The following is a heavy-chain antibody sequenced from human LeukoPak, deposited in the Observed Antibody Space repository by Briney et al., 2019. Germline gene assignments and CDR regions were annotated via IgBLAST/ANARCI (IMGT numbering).Heavy chain of an antibody. Sequence: SETLSLTCTVSGYSISSGYYWGWIRQPPGKGLEWIGSIYHGGSTYYNPSLKSRVTISVDTSKNQFSLKLSSVTAADTAVYYCARRLLRIQLWSISPYYFDYWGQGTLVTVSS. V-gene: IGHV4-38-2*02. CDR1: GYSISSGYY. CDR3: ARRLLRIQLWSISPYYFDY. J-gene: IGHJ4*02. D-gene: IGHD5-18*01. CDR2: IYHGGST.